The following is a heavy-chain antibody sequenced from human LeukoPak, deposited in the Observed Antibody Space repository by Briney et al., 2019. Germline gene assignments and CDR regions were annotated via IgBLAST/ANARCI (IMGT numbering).Heavy chain of an antibody. Sequence: GGSLRLSCAASGFTVSSNYMDWVRQAPGKGLEWVGRTRNKANSYTTEYAAPVKGRFTISRDDSKNSLYLQMNSLKTEDTAVYYCARDSYDSSGYPATGYYGMDVWGQGTTVTVSS. CDR3: ARDSYDSSGYPATGYYGMDV. V-gene: IGHV3-72*01. D-gene: IGHD3-22*01. CDR2: TRNKANSYTT. J-gene: IGHJ6*02. CDR1: GFTVSSNY.